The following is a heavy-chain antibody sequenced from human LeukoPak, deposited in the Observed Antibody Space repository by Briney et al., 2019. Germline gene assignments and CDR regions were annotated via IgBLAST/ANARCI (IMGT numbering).Heavy chain of an antibody. CDR3: ARAPSEIGGYYPEYFRH. Sequence: GGSLRLSCAASGFTFSSYWTHWVRQAPGKGLVWVSRIKSDGSTRYADSVKGRFTISRDNAKNTVSLQMNSLRAEDTGVYYCARAPSEIGGYYPEYFRHWGQGTLVTVSP. CDR1: GFTFSSYW. D-gene: IGHD3-22*01. V-gene: IGHV3-74*01. CDR2: IKSDGST. J-gene: IGHJ1*01.